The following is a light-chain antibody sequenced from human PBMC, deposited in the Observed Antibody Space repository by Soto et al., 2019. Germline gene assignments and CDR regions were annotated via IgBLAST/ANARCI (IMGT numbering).Light chain of an antibody. CDR2: KAS. J-gene: IGKJ1*01. V-gene: IGKV1-5*03. CDR3: QQYNSDST. Sequence: IQMTQSRSTLSASVGDRVTITCRASQSISIWLAWYQQKPGKAPKLLIYKASSLESEVPSRFSGSGSGTEFTLTINSLQPDDSATYYCQQYNSDSTFGQGTKVEIK. CDR1: QSISIW.